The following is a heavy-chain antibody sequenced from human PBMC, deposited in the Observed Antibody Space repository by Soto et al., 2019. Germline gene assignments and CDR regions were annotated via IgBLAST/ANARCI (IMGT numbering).Heavy chain of an antibody. V-gene: IGHV3-30*18. CDR2: ISYDGSNK. J-gene: IGHJ6*02. CDR3: AKGRARRYYYYGMDV. Sequence: GGSLRLSCAASGFTFSSYGMHWVRQAPGKGLEWVAVISYDGSNKYYADSVKGRFTISRDNSKDTLYLQMNSLRAEDTAVYYCAKGRARRYYYYGMDVWGQGTTVTVSS. D-gene: IGHD6-6*01. CDR1: GFTFSSYG.